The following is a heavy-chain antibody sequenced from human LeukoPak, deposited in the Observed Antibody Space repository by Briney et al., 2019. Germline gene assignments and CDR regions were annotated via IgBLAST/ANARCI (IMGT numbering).Heavy chain of an antibody. Sequence: GGSLRLSCAASGFTFSSYIINWVRQAPGKGLEWVSSISSSSSYIYYADSVKGRFTISKDNAKNSLYLQMNSLRVEDTAVYYCARDPRTVRIWGQGTLVTVSS. CDR3: ARDPRTVRI. J-gene: IGHJ4*02. D-gene: IGHD1-1*01. CDR1: GFTFSSYI. V-gene: IGHV3-21*01. CDR2: ISSSSSYI.